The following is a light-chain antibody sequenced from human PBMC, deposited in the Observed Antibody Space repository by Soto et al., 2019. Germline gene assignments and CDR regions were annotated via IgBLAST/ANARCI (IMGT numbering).Light chain of an antibody. CDR1: TSDVGSYNL. V-gene: IGLV2-23*02. J-gene: IGLJ2*01. Sequence: QSALTQPASVSGSPGQSITISCTGTTSDVGSYNLVSWYQQHPGKAPKLIIYEVSDRPSGVSTRFSGSKSGNMASLTISGLQAEDEDEYYCCSYATPIQFGGGTKLTVL. CDR3: CSYATPIQ. CDR2: EVS.